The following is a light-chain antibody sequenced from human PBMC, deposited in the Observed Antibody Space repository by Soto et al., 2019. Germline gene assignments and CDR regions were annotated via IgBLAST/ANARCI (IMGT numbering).Light chain of an antibody. J-gene: IGKJ1*01. CDR3: QQYNNWWT. CDR1: QTISGK. CDR2: GAS. V-gene: IGKV3-15*01. Sequence: EIVMTQSPATLSVSPGERATLSCEASQTISGKLAWYQQRPGHAPRLLIYGASTRATGIPARFSGTGSATEFTLTISSLQSEDFAVYYCQQYNNWWTFGQGTKVDIK.